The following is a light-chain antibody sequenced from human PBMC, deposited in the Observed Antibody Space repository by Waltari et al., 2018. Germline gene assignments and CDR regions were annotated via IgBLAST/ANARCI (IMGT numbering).Light chain of an antibody. V-gene: IGKV1-39*01. CDR3: QQSYDDPRT. CDR2: AAS. Sequence: DIQMTQSPSSLSASVGDRVTIPCRASQSISSYLNWYQQKPGKAPKLLIYAASSLQSGVPSRFSGSGSGTDFTLTISSLQPVDFATYYCQQSYDDPRTFGQGTKV. J-gene: IGKJ1*01. CDR1: QSISSY.